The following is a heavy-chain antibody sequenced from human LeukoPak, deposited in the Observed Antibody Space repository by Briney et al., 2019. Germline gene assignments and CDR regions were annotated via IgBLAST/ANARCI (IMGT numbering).Heavy chain of an antibody. D-gene: IGHD2-15*01. J-gene: IGHJ5*02. CDR3: AKARGFCSGGSCYNPFDP. Sequence: AGSLRLSCAASGFTFNSYALSWLRQAPGKGLEWVAGMSGSEGSTYYAYSVNGRFTISRDYSQNTLYVQMNRLRAEDTAVYSCAKARGFCSGGSCYNPFDPWGQGTLVTVS. CDR2: MSGSEGST. V-gene: IGHV3-23*01. CDR1: GFTFNSYA.